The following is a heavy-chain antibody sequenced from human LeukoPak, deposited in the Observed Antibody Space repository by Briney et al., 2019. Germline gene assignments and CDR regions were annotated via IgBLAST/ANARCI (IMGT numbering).Heavy chain of an antibody. D-gene: IGHD1-14*01. CDR2: ISSSSSYI. Sequence: GGSLRLSCAASGFTCSSYSMNWVRQAPGKGLEWVSSISSSSSYIYYADSVKGRFTISRDNAKNSLYLQMNSLRAEDTAVYYCARDRNTVFDYWGQGTLVTVSS. CDR1: GFTCSSYS. J-gene: IGHJ4*02. V-gene: IGHV3-21*01. CDR3: ARDRNTVFDY.